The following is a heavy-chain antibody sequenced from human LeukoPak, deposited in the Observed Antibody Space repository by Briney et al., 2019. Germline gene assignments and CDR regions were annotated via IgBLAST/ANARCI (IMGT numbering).Heavy chain of an antibody. CDR1: GVSISSGGYY. J-gene: IGHJ2*01. CDR3: ARDRYTVVSWYFDL. CDR2: IYYSGST. D-gene: IGHD4-23*01. V-gene: IGHV4-31*03. Sequence: PSETLSLTCTVSGVSISSGGYYWSWIRQHPGKGLEWIGYIYYSGSTYYNPSLKSRVTISVDTSKNQFSLKLSSVTAADTVVYYCARDRYTVVSWYFDLWGRGTLVTVSS.